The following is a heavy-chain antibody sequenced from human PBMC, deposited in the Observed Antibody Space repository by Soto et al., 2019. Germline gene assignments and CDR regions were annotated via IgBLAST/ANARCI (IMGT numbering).Heavy chain of an antibody. V-gene: IGHV3-11*01. Sequence: QVQLVESGGGLVQPGGSLRLSCAATGFTFSDHSMSWIRQAPGKGLEWVSYISGSATTIYYADSIKGRFTISRDNAKNSLFLQMTSLRVDDTAVYYCARGRGEFDPWGQGTLLTVSS. CDR2: ISGSATTI. CDR1: GFTFSDHS. J-gene: IGHJ5*02. CDR3: ARGRGEFDP.